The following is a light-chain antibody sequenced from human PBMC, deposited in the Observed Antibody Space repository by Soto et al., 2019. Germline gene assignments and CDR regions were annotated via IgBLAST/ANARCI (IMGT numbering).Light chain of an antibody. CDR3: QQLNTFPIT. CDR2: AAS. V-gene: IGKV1-9*01. CDR1: QGVSSY. J-gene: IGKJ5*01. Sequence: GERVAITCRASQGVSSYLAWYQQKPGKAPKLLIYAASTLQSGVPFRFSGSGSGTDFTLTISSLQPEDFATYYCQQLNTFPITFGQGTRLEI.